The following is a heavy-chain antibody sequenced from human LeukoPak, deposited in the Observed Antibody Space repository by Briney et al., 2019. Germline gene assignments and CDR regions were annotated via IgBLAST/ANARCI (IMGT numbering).Heavy chain of an antibody. D-gene: IGHD2-2*01. CDR2: ISGDNGNT. J-gene: IGHJ2*01. CDR3: ARAYCSSNSCPTERYWYLDL. CDR1: GYRSTSYG. V-gene: IGHV1-18*01. Sequence: ASVKVSCKASGYRSTSYGISWVRQAPGQGLEWMGWISGDNGNTNYAQKFQDRVTMTTDTSTSTAYMELTSLRSDDTAVYYCARAYCSSNSCPTERYWYLDLWGRGTLVTVSS.